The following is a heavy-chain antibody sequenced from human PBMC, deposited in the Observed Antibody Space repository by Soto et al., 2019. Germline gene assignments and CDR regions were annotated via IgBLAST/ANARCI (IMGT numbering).Heavy chain of an antibody. CDR2: IYPGDSDT. Sequence: PGESLKISCKGSGYSFTSYLIGWVRQMPGKGLEWMGIIYPGDSDTRYSPSFQGQVTISADKSISTAHLQWSSLKASDTAMYYCARRSSSSSHYYYYYYMDVWGKGTTVTVSS. CDR1: GYSFTSYL. J-gene: IGHJ6*03. CDR3: ARRSSSSSHYYYYYYMDV. D-gene: IGHD6-6*01. V-gene: IGHV5-51*01.